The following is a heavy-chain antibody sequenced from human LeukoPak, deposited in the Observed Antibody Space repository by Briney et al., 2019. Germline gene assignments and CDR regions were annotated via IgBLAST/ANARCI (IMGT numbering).Heavy chain of an antibody. V-gene: IGHV3-33*08. CDR2: IWYDGSNK. CDR1: GFTFSSYW. CDR3: ARDPNRGYSYGYVDY. Sequence: GGSLRLSCAASGFTFSSYWMNWAHQAPGKGLEWVAVIWYDGSNKYYADSVKGRFTISRDNSKNTLYLQMNSLRAEDTAVFYCARDPNRGYSYGYVDYWGQGTLVTVSS. J-gene: IGHJ4*02. D-gene: IGHD5-18*01.